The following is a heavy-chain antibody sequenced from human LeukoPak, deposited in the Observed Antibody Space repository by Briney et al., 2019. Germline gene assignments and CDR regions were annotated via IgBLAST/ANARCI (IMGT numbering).Heavy chain of an antibody. D-gene: IGHD6-19*01. V-gene: IGHV4-34*01. CDR2: INHSGST. Sequence: SETLSLTCTVSGASISTYYWSWIRQPPGKGLEWIGEINHSGSTNYNPSLKSRVTIAVDTSKNQFSLKVRSVTAADTAVYYCARRNSGWTRTIDYWGQGTLVTVSS. CDR1: GASISTYY. J-gene: IGHJ4*02. CDR3: ARRNSGWTRTIDY.